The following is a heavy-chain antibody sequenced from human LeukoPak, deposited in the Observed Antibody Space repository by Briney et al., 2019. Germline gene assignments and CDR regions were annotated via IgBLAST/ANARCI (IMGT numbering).Heavy chain of an antibody. D-gene: IGHD6-19*01. Sequence: SETLSLTCTVSGGXISSSSYYWGWIRQPPGKGLEWIGSIYYSGSTYYNPSLKSRVTISVDTSKNQFSLKLGSVTAADTAVYYCARGAVAGTWDYWGQGTLVTVSS. V-gene: IGHV4-39*01. CDR2: IYYSGST. J-gene: IGHJ4*02. CDR3: ARGAVAGTWDY. CDR1: GGXISSSSYY.